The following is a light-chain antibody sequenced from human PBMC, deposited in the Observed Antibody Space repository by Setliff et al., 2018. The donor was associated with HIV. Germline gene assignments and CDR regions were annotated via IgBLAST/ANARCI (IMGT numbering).Light chain of an antibody. CDR3: QVWDSSSDHYV. Sequence: SYELTQPPSVSVAPGKTARITCGGNNIGSKSVHWHQQKPGQAPVSVIYYDSDRPSGIPERFSGSNSGNTATLTISRVEAGDEADYYCQVWDSSSDHYVFGTGTKVTVL. CDR2: YDS. CDR1: NIGSKS. V-gene: IGLV3-21*04. J-gene: IGLJ1*01.